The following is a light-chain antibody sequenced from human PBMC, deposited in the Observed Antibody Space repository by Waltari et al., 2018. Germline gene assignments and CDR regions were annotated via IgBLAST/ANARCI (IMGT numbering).Light chain of an antibody. CDR2: AVS. V-gene: IGKV1-9*01. Sequence: DIQLTQSPSFMSASVGDSVTNTCRASQAINNYLARYQQKPGKAPALLIYAVSTLRGGVPSRFSGSGSGTEFSLTIRSLQPEDFATYFCQHLNTFGGGTKVEIK. CDR3: QHLNT. CDR1: QAINNY. J-gene: IGKJ4*01.